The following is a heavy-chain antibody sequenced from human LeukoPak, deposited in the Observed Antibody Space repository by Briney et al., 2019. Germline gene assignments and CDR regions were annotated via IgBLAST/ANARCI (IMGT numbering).Heavy chain of an antibody. J-gene: IGHJ5*02. CDR2: IYYSGST. V-gene: IGHV4-39*01. CDR3: ARHSNWFDP. Sequence: SETLSLTCTVSGGSISSSSYYWGWIRQPPGKGLEWIGSIYYSGSTYYNPSLESRVTISVDTSKNQFSLKLSSVTAADTAVYYCARHSNWFDPWGQGTLVTVSS. CDR1: GGSISSSSYY.